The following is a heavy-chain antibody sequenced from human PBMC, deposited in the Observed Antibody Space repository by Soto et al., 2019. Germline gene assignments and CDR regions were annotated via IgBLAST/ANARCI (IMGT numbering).Heavy chain of an antibody. V-gene: IGHV4-30-4*01. CDR1: DGSISSGAYY. Sequence: QVQLRESGPGLVKPSQTLSLTCTVSDGSISSGAYYWSWIRQPPGKGLEWIGYIYFSGDTYYNPSLKGRLSISRDTSKNQFFLRLSSVTAADTAVYYCARRFVGGTYPNGFDPWGQGTLVTVSS. J-gene: IGHJ5*02. CDR3: ARRFVGGTYPNGFDP. CDR2: IYFSGDT. D-gene: IGHD6-19*01.